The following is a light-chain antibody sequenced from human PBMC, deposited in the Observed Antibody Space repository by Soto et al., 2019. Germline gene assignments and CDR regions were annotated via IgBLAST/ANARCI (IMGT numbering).Light chain of an antibody. CDR1: SSDVGAYDY. CDR2: EVS. V-gene: IGLV2-14*01. CDR3: SSYTTSSTSV. Sequence: QSVLTQPASVSGSPGQSITITCTGTSSDVGAYDYVSWYQQHPAKAPKLAIYEVSNRPSGVSTRFSGSKSGNTASLTISGLQADDEADYYCSSYTTSSTSVFGTGTKLTVL. J-gene: IGLJ1*01.